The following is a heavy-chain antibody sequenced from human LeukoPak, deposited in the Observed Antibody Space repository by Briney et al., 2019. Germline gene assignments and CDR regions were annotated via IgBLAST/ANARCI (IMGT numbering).Heavy chain of an antibody. J-gene: IGHJ4*02. CDR2: IYYSGST. D-gene: IGHD3-22*01. Sequence: PSETLSLTCTVSGGSISSSSYYWGWLRQPPGKGLEWIGSIYYSGSTYYNPSLKSRVTISVDTSKNQFSLKLSSVTAADTAVYYCAKRDDINGYDYEGWGQGTLVTVSS. CDR3: AKRDDINGYDYEG. CDR1: GGSISSSSYY. V-gene: IGHV4-39*07.